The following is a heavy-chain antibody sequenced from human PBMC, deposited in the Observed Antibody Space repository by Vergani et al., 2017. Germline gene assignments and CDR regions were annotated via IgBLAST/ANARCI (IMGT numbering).Heavy chain of an antibody. CDR2: LYRGAFT. CDR3: ARDGHYSVLSGYYIGGGFDI. Sequence: EVQLVESGGGLVQPGGSLTLSCAASGFTVSTDYFSWVRQAPGKGLEWVSILYRGAFTSYTDSVKGRFTVSRDSSKNSLFLQMNSLRPEDTARYYGARDGHYSVLSGYYIGGGFDIWGQGTMVTVSS. J-gene: IGHJ3*02. CDR1: GFTVSTDY. V-gene: IGHV3-66*02. D-gene: IGHD3-3*01.